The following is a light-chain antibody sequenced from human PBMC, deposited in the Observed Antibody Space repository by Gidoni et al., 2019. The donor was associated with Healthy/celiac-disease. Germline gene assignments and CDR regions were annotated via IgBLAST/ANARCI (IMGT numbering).Light chain of an antibody. Sequence: QSSLTQPASLSGSPAQSITISCTGTSSDVGGYNYVSWYQQHPGKDPKLMIYDVSYGPTRDSNRFSCSESANTVAMTMSGRQEEDEDYYYCSSYTSSSSFVVFGGGTKLTVL. J-gene: IGLJ2*01. CDR3: SSYTSSSSFVV. CDR1: SSDVGGYNY. CDR2: DVS. V-gene: IGLV2-14*01.